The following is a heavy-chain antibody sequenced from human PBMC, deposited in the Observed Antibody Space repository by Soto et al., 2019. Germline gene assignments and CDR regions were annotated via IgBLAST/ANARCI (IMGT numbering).Heavy chain of an antibody. J-gene: IGHJ6*02. V-gene: IGHV4-59*01. CDR1: GGSISGYY. CDR3: ARQKLLPLYSPLDV. CDR2: IYYRGST. D-gene: IGHD2-15*01. Sequence: SETLSLTCTVSGGSISGYYWSWIRQSPGKGLEYIGYIYYRGSTNYNPSLKSRVTMSVDTSRNQFSLKVNSVTAADTAVYYCARQKLLPLYSPLDVWGQGTTVTVSS.